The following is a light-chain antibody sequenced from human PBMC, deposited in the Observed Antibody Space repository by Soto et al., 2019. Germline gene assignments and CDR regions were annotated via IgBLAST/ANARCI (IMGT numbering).Light chain of an antibody. CDR2: VENSGTY. CDR3: EAWDSTNVV. V-gene: IGLV4-60*03. Sequence: QPVLTQSSSASASLGSSVKLTCTLSSGNGTYVFAWHQQQPGKAPRYLVNVENSGTYKKGSGVPDRFSGSSSGADRYLTTYSLQSEDEAEYYGEAWDSTNVVFGGGTKLAVL. J-gene: IGLJ2*01. CDR1: SGNGTYV.